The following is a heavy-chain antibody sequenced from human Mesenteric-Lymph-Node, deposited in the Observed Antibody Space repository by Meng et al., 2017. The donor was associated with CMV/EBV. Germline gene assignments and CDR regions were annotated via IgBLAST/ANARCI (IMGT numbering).Heavy chain of an antibody. V-gene: IGHV4-39*01. CDR1: GASISSFYY. Sequence: LPLGEAGLGQVKTSQTLALTCTVSGASISSFYYLGWIRQPPGMGLEWIGSVHYTGSTYYSPSLKSRVTVSVDTSKNQFSLRLTSVTAADTAVYYCARPFPSWQSPRLDPFGAWGQGTLVTVSS. D-gene: IGHD6-19*01. CDR3: ARPFPSWQSPRLDPFGA. CDR2: VHYTGST. J-gene: IGHJ5*02.